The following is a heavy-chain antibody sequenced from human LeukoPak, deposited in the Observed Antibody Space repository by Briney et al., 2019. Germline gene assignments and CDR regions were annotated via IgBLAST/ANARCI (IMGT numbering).Heavy chain of an antibody. D-gene: IGHD1-20*01. V-gene: IGHV3-30*02. J-gene: IGHJ3*02. Sequence: GGSLRLSCAASGFTFSSYGMHWVRQAPGKGLEWVAFVRYDGSNKYYADSVKGRFTISRDNSKNTLYLQMNSLRAEDTAVYYCAKGHGTDYNWNLDAFDIWGQGTMVTVSS. CDR3: AKGHGTDYNWNLDAFDI. CDR2: VRYDGSNK. CDR1: GFTFSSYG.